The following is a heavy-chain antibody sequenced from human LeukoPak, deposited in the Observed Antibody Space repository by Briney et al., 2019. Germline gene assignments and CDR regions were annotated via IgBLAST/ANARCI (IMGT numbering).Heavy chain of an antibody. CDR2: ISSSSSYI. Sequence: GGSLRLSCAASGFTFSSYSMNWVRQAPGKGLEWASSISSSSSYIYYADSVKGRFTISRDNSKNTLYLQMNSLRAEDTAVYYCARDPAYCSSTSCSDYWGQGTLVTVSS. CDR1: GFTFSSYS. J-gene: IGHJ4*02. CDR3: ARDPAYCSSTSCSDY. V-gene: IGHV3-21*04. D-gene: IGHD2-2*01.